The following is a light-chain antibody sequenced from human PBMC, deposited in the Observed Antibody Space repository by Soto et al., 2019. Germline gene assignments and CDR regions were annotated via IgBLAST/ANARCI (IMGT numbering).Light chain of an antibody. Sequence: EIVLTQSPAILSLSPGERATLSCRASQSVRRYLTWYQQKPGQAPRLLIYDASNRATGVPARFSGSGSGTDFTLTISRLEPEDFAVYYCQQYGSSPITFGQGTRLEIK. V-gene: IGKV3-20*01. CDR1: QSVRRY. J-gene: IGKJ5*01. CDR2: DAS. CDR3: QQYGSSPIT.